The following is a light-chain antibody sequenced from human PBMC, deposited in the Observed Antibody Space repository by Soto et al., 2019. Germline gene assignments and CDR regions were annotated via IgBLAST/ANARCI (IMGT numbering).Light chain of an antibody. CDR2: GVF. V-gene: IGKV3-20*01. CDR1: QSVRSNY. Sequence: ETVLTQSPGTVSLYPGERATLSCTTSQSVRSNYLAWYQQKPGQAPRLVVYGVFNRATGIPDRFSGSGSGTDFTLTISGLEPDDSAVYYCQHYDGSPLTFGQGTKLEI. J-gene: IGKJ2*01. CDR3: QHYDGSPLT.